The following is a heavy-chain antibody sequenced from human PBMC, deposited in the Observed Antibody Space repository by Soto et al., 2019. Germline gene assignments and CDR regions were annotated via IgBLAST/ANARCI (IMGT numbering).Heavy chain of an antibody. J-gene: IGHJ4*02. CDR1: GFTFSDYY. CDR2: ISSSGSTI. D-gene: IGHD5-12*01. CDR3: AFYRRDGYNHYFDY. V-gene: IGHV3-11*01. Sequence: QVQLVESGGGLVKPGGSLRLSCAASGFTFSDYYMSWIRQAPGKGLEWVSYISSSGSTIYYADSVKGRFTISRDNDKNSLYLQMNRLRAEDTAVYYCAFYRRDGYNHYFDYWGQGTLVTGSS.